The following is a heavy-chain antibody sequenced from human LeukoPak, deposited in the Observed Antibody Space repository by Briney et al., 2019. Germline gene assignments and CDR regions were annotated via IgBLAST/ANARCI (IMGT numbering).Heavy chain of an antibody. CDR3: ARGGVAASGASDI. CDR1: GYTFTSFY. V-gene: IGHV1-46*01. CDR2: INPSGGRT. J-gene: IGHJ3*02. D-gene: IGHD6-13*01. Sequence: ASVKVSCKASGYTFTSFYLHWVRLAPAQGLEWMGIINPSGGRTSYAQKFQDRVTVTRDTSTSTLYMELRSLRSEDTAVYYCARGGVAASGASDIWGQGTMVTVSS.